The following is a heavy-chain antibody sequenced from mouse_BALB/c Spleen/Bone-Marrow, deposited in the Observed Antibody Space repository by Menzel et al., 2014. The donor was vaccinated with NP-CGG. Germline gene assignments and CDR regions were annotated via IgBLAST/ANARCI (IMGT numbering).Heavy chain of an antibody. CDR3: ARVGVRGGYWYFDV. CDR2: ILPGSGST. D-gene: IGHD2-14*01. CDR1: GYTFSSYW. V-gene: IGHV1-9*01. J-gene: IGHJ1*01. Sequence: VKLQESGAELMKPGASVKISCKATGYTFSSYWIEWVKQRPGHGLEWIGEILPGSGSTNYNEKFKGKATFTADTSSNTAYMQLSSLTSEDSAVYYCARVGVRGGYWYFDVWGAGTTVTVSS.